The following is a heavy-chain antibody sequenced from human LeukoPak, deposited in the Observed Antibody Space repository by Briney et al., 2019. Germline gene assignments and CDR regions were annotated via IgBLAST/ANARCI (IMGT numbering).Heavy chain of an antibody. CDR3: AREMALRWAHFQH. CDR2: ISSSSSTI. D-gene: IGHD5-24*01. V-gene: IGHV3-48*01. Sequence: GGSLRLSCAASGFTFSSYSMNWVRQAPGEGLEWVSYISSSSSTIYYAASVKGRFTFSRDTDKNSVHLQINSLRGGDAAVSYCAREMALRWAHFQHWGQGTLVTVS. J-gene: IGHJ1*01. CDR1: GFTFSSYS.